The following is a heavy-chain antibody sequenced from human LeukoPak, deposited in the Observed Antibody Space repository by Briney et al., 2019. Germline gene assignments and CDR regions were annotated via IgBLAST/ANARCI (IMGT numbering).Heavy chain of an antibody. CDR3: ARDLSGDCYYCEPDTFDI. CDR1: GFTFSTYS. J-gene: IGHJ3*02. Sequence: PGGSLRLSCAASGFTFSTYSMNWVRQAPEKGLEWVSSISSSSSYIYYADSVKGRFTISRDNAKNSLSLQMNSLSAEDTAVYYCARDLSGDCYYCEPDTFDIWGQGTMVTVSS. V-gene: IGHV3-21*01. CDR2: ISSSSSYI. D-gene: IGHD2-21*02.